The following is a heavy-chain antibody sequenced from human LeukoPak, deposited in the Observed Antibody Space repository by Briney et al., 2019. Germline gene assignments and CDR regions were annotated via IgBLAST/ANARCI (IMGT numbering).Heavy chain of an antibody. J-gene: IGHJ6*02. CDR3: ARVYYDFWSGYYTAYYYYGMDV. D-gene: IGHD3-3*01. CDR2: SSAYNGNT. Sequence: ASVKVSFKASGYTFTSYGISWVRQAPGQGLEWMGWSSAYNGNTNYAQKLQGCVTTPHHTQTNKPYMELSRMRSDDTAVYYCARVYYDFWSGYYTAYYYYGMDVWGQGTTVTVSS. V-gene: IGHV1-18*01. CDR1: GYTFTSYG.